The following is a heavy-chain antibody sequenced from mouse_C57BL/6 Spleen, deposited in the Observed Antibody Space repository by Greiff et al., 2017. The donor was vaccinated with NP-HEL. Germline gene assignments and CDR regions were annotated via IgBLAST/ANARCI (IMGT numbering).Heavy chain of an antibody. CDR1: GFTFSSYA. D-gene: IGHD2-2*01. CDR3: TRAFYGYDGAMDY. V-gene: IGHV5-9-1*02. Sequence: EVMLVESGEGLVKPGGSLKLSCAASGFTFSSYAMSWVRQTPEKRLEWVAYISSGGDYIYYADTVKGRFTISRDNARNTLYLQMSSLKSEDTAMYYCTRAFYGYDGAMDYWGQGTSVTVSS. J-gene: IGHJ4*01. CDR2: ISSGGDYI.